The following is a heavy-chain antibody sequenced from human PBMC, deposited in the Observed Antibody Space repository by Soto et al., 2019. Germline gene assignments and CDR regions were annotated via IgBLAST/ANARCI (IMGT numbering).Heavy chain of an antibody. CDR1: DGSIISLY. Sequence: LQPMSLTYTVSDGSIISLYCRWIRQPPGKGLEWIGYIYFRGTTNYNPSLKSRVTMSADTSKNQFSLKLNSVTAADTAVYYCARMNYYDTSGYPFDYWGQGMMVTVSS. CDR2: IYFRGTT. J-gene: IGHJ4*02. CDR3: ARMNYYDTSGYPFDY. D-gene: IGHD3-22*01. V-gene: IGHV4-59*11.